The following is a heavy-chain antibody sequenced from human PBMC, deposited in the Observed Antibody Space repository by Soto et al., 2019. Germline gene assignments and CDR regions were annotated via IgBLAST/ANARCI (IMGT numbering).Heavy chain of an antibody. CDR2: IYHSGST. CDR3: ARHQDYGSGSYYRYGMDV. CDR1: GGSMTSYY. J-gene: IGHJ6*02. V-gene: IGHV4-59*04. Sequence: SETLSLTCTVSGGSMTSYYWSWIRQPPGKGLEWIGYIYHSGSTYYNPSLKSRVSISVDRSKNQFSLKLSSVTAADTAVYYCARHQDYGSGSYYRYGMDVWGQGTTVTVSS. D-gene: IGHD3-10*01.